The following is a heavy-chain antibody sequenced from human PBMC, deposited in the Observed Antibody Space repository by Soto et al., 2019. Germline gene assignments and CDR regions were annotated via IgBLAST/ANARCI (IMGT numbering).Heavy chain of an antibody. D-gene: IGHD6-13*01. CDR3: VKDLSSSWYPQY. CDR2: ISGSGNTT. J-gene: IGHJ4*02. V-gene: IGHV3-23*01. Sequence: EVQLLESGGGLVQPGGSLRLSCAASGFTFSSYAMTWVRRAPGKGLEWVSAISGSGNTTYYADSVKGRFTISRDSSKNTLYLQMNSLRAEDTAVYFCVKDLSSSWYPQYWGQGTLVTVSS. CDR1: GFTFSSYA.